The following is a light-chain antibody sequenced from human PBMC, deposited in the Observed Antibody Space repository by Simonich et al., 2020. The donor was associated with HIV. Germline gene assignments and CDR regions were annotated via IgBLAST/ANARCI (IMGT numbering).Light chain of an antibody. CDR2: DVI. CDR3: SSYISSSTV. V-gene: IGLV2-14*03. CDR1: SSDFGGYNY. Sequence: SVSGXPGQSITISCTGTSSDFGGYNYVSWYQQHPVKAPKLMIYDVIKRPSGVSNRFSGSKSGNTASLTISGLQAEDEAXYYCSSYISSSTVFGGGTKLXVL. J-gene: IGLJ2*01.